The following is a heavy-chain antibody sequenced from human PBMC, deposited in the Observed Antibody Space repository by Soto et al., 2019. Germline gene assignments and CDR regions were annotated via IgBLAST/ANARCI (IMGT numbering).Heavy chain of an antibody. J-gene: IGHJ5*02. CDR1: GGTFSSYA. V-gene: IGHV1-69*01. D-gene: IGHD4-17*01. CDR2: IIPIFGTA. CDR3: SRDGQGPMTTVTRWFVP. Sequence: QVQLVQSGAEVKKPGSSVNVSCKASGGTFSSYAISWVRQAPGQGLEWMGGIIPIFGTANYAQKFQGRVTLTADESTSTAYMELSRLRSEDTAVYYCSRDGQGPMTTVTRWFVPWGHGTLVTVSS.